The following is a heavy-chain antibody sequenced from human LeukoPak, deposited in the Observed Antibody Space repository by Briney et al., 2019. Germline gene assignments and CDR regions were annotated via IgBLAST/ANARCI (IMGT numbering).Heavy chain of an antibody. V-gene: IGHV5-51*01. CDR2: IYPGDSDT. J-gene: IGHJ4*02. CDR3: ARINYYDSSGLLDY. CDR1: GYSFTSYW. Sequence: GESLKISCKGSGYSFTSYWIGWVRQMPGKGLEGMGMIYPGDSDTRYSPSFQVQVTISADKSISTVYLQWSSLRASDTAMYYCARINYYDSSGLLDYWGQGTLVTVSS. D-gene: IGHD3-22*01.